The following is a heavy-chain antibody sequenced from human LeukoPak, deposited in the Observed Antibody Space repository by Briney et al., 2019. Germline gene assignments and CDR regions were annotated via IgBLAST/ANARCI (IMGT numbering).Heavy chain of an antibody. J-gene: IGHJ4*02. CDR1: GFTFSSYG. CDR2: ISGSGGST. D-gene: IGHD6-19*01. Sequence: AGGSLRLSCAASGFTFSSYGMSWVRQAPGKGLEWVSAISGSGGSTYYADSVKGRFTISRDNSKNTLYLQMNSLRAEDTAVYYCAKSGYSSGLVDYWGQGTLVTVSS. CDR3: AKSGYSSGLVDY. V-gene: IGHV3-23*01.